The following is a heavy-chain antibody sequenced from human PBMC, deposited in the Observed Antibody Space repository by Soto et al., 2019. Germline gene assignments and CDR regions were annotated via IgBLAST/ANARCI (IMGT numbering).Heavy chain of an antibody. V-gene: IGHV5-51*01. J-gene: IGHJ6*02. D-gene: IGHD3-3*01. Sequence: PGESLKISCKGSGCSFTSYWIGWVRQMPGKGLEWMGIIYPGDSDTRYSPSFQGQVTISADKSISTAYLQWRSLKASDTAMYYCARISPVLRFSSAWGNVWGQGTTVTVS. CDR3: ARISPVLRFSSAWGNV. CDR1: GCSFTSYW. CDR2: IYPGDSDT.